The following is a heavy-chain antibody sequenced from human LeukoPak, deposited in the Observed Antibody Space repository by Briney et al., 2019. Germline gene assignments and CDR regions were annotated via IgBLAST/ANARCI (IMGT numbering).Heavy chain of an antibody. V-gene: IGHV1-2*02. CDR2: INPNSGGT. J-gene: IGHJ3*02. D-gene: IGHD3-9*01. Sequence: GASVKVSCKASGYTFTGYYMHWVRQAPGQGLEWMGWINPNSGGTNYAQKFQGRVTMTRDTSISTAYMELSRLRSDDTAVYYCAREVYDILTGYEAFDIWGQGTMVTVSS. CDR3: AREVYDILTGYEAFDI. CDR1: GYTFTGYY.